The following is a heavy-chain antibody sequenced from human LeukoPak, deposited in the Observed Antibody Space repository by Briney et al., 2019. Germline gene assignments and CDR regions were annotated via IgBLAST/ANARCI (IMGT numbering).Heavy chain of an antibody. V-gene: IGHV3-23*01. D-gene: IGHD3-22*01. Sequence: PGGSLRLSCVVSGFTFSTYAMSWVRQTPGKGLEWVSAISGSGGSTYYADSVKGRFTISRDNSKNTLYLQMNSLRAEDTAAYYCAKERDSRGYFDYWGQGTLVTVSS. CDR2: ISGSGGST. J-gene: IGHJ4*02. CDR3: AKERDSRGYFDY. CDR1: GFTFSTYA.